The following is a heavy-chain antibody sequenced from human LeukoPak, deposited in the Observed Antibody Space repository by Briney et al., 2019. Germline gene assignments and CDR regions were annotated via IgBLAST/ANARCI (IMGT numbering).Heavy chain of an antibody. CDR1: GFTFSSYD. Sequence: QPGGSLRLSCAASGFTFSSYDMNWVRQAPGKGLEWVSYISCSGSNIYYADSVKGRFTISRDNAKNSLYLKMNSLRADDTAVYYYAGDSKGSGWFVDAFDIWGQETMVTVSS. V-gene: IGHV3-48*03. D-gene: IGHD6-19*01. J-gene: IGHJ3*02. CDR2: ISCSGSNI. CDR3: AGDSKGSGWFVDAFDI.